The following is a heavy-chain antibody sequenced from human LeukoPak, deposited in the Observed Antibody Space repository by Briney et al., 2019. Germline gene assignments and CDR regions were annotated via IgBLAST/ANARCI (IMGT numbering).Heavy chain of an antibody. Sequence: GGSLRLSCAASGFTFSNYAMSWVRQAPGKGLEWVAGISGTGGSTHYADSVKGRFTISRDNAKNTLYLQMDSLRAEDTAVYYCARGSGSYGLWDYWGQGTLVTVSS. CDR2: ISGTGGST. CDR3: ARGSGSYGLWDY. CDR1: GFTFSNYA. D-gene: IGHD1-26*01. J-gene: IGHJ4*02. V-gene: IGHV3-23*01.